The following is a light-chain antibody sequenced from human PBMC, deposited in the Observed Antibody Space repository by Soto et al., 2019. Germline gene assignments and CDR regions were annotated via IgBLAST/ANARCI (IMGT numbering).Light chain of an antibody. J-gene: IGLJ3*02. V-gene: IGLV2-23*02. CDR2: EVS. CDR3: CSYAGGTTVV. Sequence: QSVLTQPASVSGSPGQSISISCTGTSSDVGNYNLVSWYQQHPGKAPKLMIYEVSKRPSGVSSRFSGSKSGNTASLTISGLQAEDEAYYYCCSYAGGTTVVFGGGTKLTVL. CDR1: SSDVGNYNL.